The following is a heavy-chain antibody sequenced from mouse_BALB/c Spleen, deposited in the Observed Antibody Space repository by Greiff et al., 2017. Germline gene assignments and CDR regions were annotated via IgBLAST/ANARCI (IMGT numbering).Heavy chain of an antibody. J-gene: IGHJ4*01. CDR1: GFTFSSFG. V-gene: IGHV5-17*02. CDR2: ISSGSSTI. CDR3: ASNYYAMDY. Sequence: EVQGVESGGGLVQPGGSRKLSCAASGFTFSSFGMHWVRQAPEKGLEWVAYISSGSSTIYYADTVKGRFTISRDNPKNTLFLQMTSLRSEDTAMYYCASNYYAMDYWGQGTSVTVSS.